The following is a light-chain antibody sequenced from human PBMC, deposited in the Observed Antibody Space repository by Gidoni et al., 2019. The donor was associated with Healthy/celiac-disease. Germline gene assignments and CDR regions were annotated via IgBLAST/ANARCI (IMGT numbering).Light chain of an antibody. CDR2: DAS. V-gene: IGKV3-11*01. CDR1: PSVSSY. CDR3: QQRSNWPYS. Sequence: IVLTQSPATLSLSPGERATLSCRSSPSVSSYLAWYQQKPGQATRLLISDASNRATGIPSRFSGSGSGTDFTLTISSLEPEDFAVYYCQQRSNWPYSFGQGTKLEIK. J-gene: IGKJ2*03.